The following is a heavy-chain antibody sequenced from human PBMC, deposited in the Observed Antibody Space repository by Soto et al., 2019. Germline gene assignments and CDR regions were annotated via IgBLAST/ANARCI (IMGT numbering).Heavy chain of an antibody. Sequence: GGSLRLSCAASGFSFSSYSMTWVRQAPGKGLEWVSYISSRSITIYYADSERGRFTISRDDAKNSLYLQMNSLSDRDTAVDYCGKDEGVYQGNGYSSSHWGRGPLVPVSS. CDR2: ISSRSITI. D-gene: IGHD3-22*01. CDR3: GKDEGVYQGNGYSSSH. V-gene: IGHV3-48*02. CDR1: GFSFSSYS. J-gene: IGHJ4*02.